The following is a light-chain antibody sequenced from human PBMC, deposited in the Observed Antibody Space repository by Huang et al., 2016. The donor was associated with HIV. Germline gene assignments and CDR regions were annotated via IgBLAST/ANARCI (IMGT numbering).Light chain of an antibody. V-gene: IGKV2-30*01. CDR3: MQGTHWPGT. J-gene: IGKJ1*01. CDR2: QVA. CDR1: QSLVSSDGNTY. Sequence: DVVMTQLPLSLPVALGQPASILCKSSQSLVSSDGNTYLNLFQQRPGHPPKRLMYQVANRDNGVPDRYSGSGSGTHFALRINRVEAGDVAIYYCMQGTHWPGTFGQGTKMEI.